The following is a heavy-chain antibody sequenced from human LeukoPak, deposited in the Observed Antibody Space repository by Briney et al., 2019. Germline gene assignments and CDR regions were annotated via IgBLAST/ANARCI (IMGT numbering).Heavy chain of an antibody. J-gene: IGHJ4*02. CDR1: GFIFDNYA. D-gene: IGHD2-2*01. CDR3: ARALPAAKYYFDY. Sequence: GGSLRLSCAASGFIFDNYAMHWVRQAPGKGLEWVAVILYDGNNEYYTDSVRGRFTISRDNSKNTLYLQMNSLRAEDTAVYYCARALPAAKYYFDYWGQGALVTVSS. V-gene: IGHV3-33*01. CDR2: ILYDGNNE.